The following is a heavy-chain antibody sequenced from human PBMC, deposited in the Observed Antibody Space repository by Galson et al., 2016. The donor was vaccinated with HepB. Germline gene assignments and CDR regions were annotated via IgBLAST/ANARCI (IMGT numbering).Heavy chain of an antibody. D-gene: IGHD2-2*01. V-gene: IGHV3-21*01. J-gene: IGHJ4*01. CDR2: IEGDANHI. CDR1: GFTFSSYW. CDR3: ARGHCGSTNCHLYFDS. Sequence: SLRLSCAASGFTFSSYWMHWVRQAPGKGLEWVSHIEGDANHIHYRHSLKGRFTISRDIAKNSLYLEMSGLGAEDTAIYYCARGHCGSTNCHLYFDSWGQGTLVTVSS.